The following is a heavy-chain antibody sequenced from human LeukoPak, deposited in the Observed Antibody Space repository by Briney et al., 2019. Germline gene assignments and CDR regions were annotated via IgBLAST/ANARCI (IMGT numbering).Heavy chain of an antibody. J-gene: IGHJ3*01. CDR2: LSSGGTT. D-gene: IGHD1-26*01. CDR3: ARGGDIVGATRSAFDF. CDR1: GFTVSSNY. V-gene: IGHV3-53*01. Sequence: PGGSLRLSCAASGFTVSSNYMSWDRQAPGKGLEWVSVLSSGGTTYYADSVKGRFTISRDTSKNTLYLQMNSLRAEDTAIYYCARGGDIVGATRSAFDFWGQGTMVTVSS.